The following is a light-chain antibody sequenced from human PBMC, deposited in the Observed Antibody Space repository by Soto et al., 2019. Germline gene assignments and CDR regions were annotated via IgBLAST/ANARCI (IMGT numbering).Light chain of an antibody. J-gene: IGKJ1*01. CDR1: QYINTR. Sequence: EIVLTQSPATLSSFPGDRVTLSCRASQYINTRLAWYHHRPGQSPRLLIYQTSFSAAGIPARCSASGYETDFTLTISAVQPEDFELYCCHQRQSWHQTFGQGTTVDIK. CDR2: QTS. CDR3: HQRQSWHQT. V-gene: IGKV3-11*01.